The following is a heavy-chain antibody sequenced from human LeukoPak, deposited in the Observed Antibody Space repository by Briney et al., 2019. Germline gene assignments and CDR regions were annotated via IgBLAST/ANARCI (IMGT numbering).Heavy chain of an antibody. V-gene: IGHV3-23*01. CDR3: TRAGRLGYSSAWVASPRIYHYKDA. J-gene: IGHJ6*03. CDR1: GFPFSSYA. D-gene: IGHD6-19*01. CDR2: IRGSGGST. Sequence: PGGSLRLSCAGSGFPFSSYAMGWVRLAPGKGLEWVSGIRGSGGSTEYADSVKGRFTISRDNTKNTLFLQMNSLTVEDTAVYYCTRAGRLGYSSAWVASPRIYHYKDAWGKGTTVIVSS.